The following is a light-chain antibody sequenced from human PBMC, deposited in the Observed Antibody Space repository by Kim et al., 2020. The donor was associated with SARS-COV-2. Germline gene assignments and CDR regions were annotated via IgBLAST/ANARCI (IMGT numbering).Light chain of an antibody. CDR1: SSDIGGYNY. Sequence: GQSVTISCTGTSSDIGGYNYVSWYQQYPGRAPQLMIYEVTKRPSGVPDRFSGSKSGNTASLTVSGLQADDEADYYCCSYAGNNNVVFGGGTQLTVL. CDR3: CSYAGNNNVV. CDR2: EVT. J-gene: IGLJ2*01. V-gene: IGLV2-8*01.